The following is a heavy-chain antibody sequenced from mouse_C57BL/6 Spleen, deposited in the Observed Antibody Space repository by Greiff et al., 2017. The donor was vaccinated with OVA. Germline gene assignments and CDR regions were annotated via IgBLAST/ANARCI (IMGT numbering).Heavy chain of an antibody. CDR2: IDLSDSYT. Sequence: QVQLQQPGAELVKPGASVKLSCKASGYTFTSYWMQWVKQRPGQGLEWIGEIDLSDSYTNYNQKLKGKATLTVDTSSSTAYMQLGSLKSGDSGVYYCGRGGMIKEAWFAYQGKGPLVTVSA. CDR1: GYTFTSYW. V-gene: IGHV1-50*01. D-gene: IGHD2-4*01. J-gene: IGHJ3*01. CDR3: GRGGMIKEAWFAY.